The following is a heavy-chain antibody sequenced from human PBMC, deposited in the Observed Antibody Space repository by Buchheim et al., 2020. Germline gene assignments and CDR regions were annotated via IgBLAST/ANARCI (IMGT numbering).Heavy chain of an antibody. D-gene: IGHD1-26*01. J-gene: IGHJ4*02. CDR2: INHSGST. Sequence: QVQLQQWGAGLLKPSETLSLTCAVYGGSFSGYYWSWIRQPPGKGLEWIGEINHSGSTNYNPSLKSRVTISVDTSTNKFSLKLSSVTAADTAVYYCARGFGYSGSYGSWGQGTL. CDR3: ARGFGYSGSYGS. CDR1: GGSFSGYY. V-gene: IGHV4-34*01.